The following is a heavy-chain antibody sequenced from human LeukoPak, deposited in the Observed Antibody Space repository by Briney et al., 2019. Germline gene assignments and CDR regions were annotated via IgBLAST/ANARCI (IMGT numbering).Heavy chain of an antibody. CDR3: ARYWRAGNYYYDY. CDR2: IKEDGSDK. CDR1: GSPFSNSY. D-gene: IGHD6-19*01. J-gene: IGHJ4*02. V-gene: IGHV3-7*01. Sequence: QTGGSLRLSCAASGSPFSNSYMGWVRQAPGKGLEWVANIKEDGSDKYYVDSVKGRFTISRDNAESSLYLQMNSLRAEDTAVYYCARYWRAGNYYYDYWGQGTLVTVSS.